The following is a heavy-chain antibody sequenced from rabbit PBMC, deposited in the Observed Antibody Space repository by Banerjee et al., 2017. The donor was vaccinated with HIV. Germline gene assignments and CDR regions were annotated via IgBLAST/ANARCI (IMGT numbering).Heavy chain of an antibody. CDR2: MDSSSGST. V-gene: IGHV1S45*01. Sequence: QQQLEESGGGLVKPGGTLTLTCKASGFDFSRSAMCWVRQAPGKGLELIACMDSSSGSTWYASWAKGRFTISKTSSTTVTLQMTSLTAADTATYFCARGIPIHGYTTERLNLWGQGTLVTVS. D-gene: IGHD7-1*01. J-gene: IGHJ4*01. CDR3: ARGIPIHGYTTERLNL. CDR1: GFDFSRSA.